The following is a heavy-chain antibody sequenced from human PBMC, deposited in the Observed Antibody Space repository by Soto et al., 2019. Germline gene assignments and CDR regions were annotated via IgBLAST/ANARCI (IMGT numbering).Heavy chain of an antibody. J-gene: IGHJ4*02. CDR1: GYTFTSYG. V-gene: IGHV1-18*01. CDR2: ISAYNGNT. CDR3: SRPSPTGDY. Sequence: QVQLVQSGAEVKKPGASVKVSCKASGYTFTSYGISWVRQAPGQGLEWMGWISAYNGNTNYAQKLQSRVSMSTYTSTSTAHMELRSLGSYVTALYYCSRPSPTGDYWGQGTLATVSS.